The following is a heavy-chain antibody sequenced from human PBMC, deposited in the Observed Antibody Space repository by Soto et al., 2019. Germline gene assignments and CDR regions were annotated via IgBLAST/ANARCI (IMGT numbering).Heavy chain of an antibody. D-gene: IGHD3-10*01. CDR3: ARGWFGPDV. CDR1: GFTLSGRS. V-gene: IGHV3-74*01. CDR2: IDNAGTDS. Sequence: EVQLVESGGGLVQPGGSLRLSCAASGFTLSGRSMHWVRKAPGKGLVWVSGIDNAGTDSTYADSVKGRFTSSRDNAKNMLYLHMNSLRVEDTAVYYCARGWFGPDVWGKGTTVTVSS. J-gene: IGHJ6*04.